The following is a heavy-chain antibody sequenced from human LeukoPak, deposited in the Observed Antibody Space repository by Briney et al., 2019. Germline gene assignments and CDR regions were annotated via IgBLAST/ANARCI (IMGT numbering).Heavy chain of an antibody. D-gene: IGHD6-13*01. Sequence: SVKVSCKASGGTFSGYAISWVRQAPGQGLEWMGGIIPIFGTANYAQKFQGRVTITTDESTSTAYMELSSLRSEDTAVYYCARGIVAAGTNDYWGQGTLVTVSS. CDR1: GGTFSGYA. V-gene: IGHV1-69*05. CDR3: ARGIVAAGTNDY. CDR2: IIPIFGTA. J-gene: IGHJ4*02.